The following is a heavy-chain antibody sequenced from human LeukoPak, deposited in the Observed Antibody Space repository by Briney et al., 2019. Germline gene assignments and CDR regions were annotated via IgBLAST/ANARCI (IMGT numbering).Heavy chain of an antibody. CDR2: ISYDGKEK. CDR3: AREYPLLWFGELLSYYYYYMDV. J-gene: IGHJ6*03. Sequence: GGSLRLSCVASGFTFSSDAMHWVRQAPGKGLEWVAVISYDGKEKYHADSVKGRFTISRDNAKNTLYLQMNSLRAEDTAVHYCAREYPLLWFGELLSYYYYYMDVWGKGTTVTISS. D-gene: IGHD3-10*01. CDR1: GFTFSSDA. V-gene: IGHV3-30*04.